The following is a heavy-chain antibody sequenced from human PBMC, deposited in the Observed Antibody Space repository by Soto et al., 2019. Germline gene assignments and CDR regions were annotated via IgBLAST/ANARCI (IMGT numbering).Heavy chain of an antibody. J-gene: IGHJ6*02. V-gene: IGHV4-59*01. CDR2: IYYSGST. Sequence: SETLSLTCTGSGGSISSYYWSWIRQPPGKGLEWIGYIYYSGSTNYNPSLKSRVTISVDTSKNQFSLKLSSVTAADTAVYYCAGADSSSWYVSPSSYYYYVMDVRGQRSSVTGSS. CDR3: AGADSSSWYVSPSSYYYYVMDV. D-gene: IGHD6-13*01. CDR1: GGSISSYY.